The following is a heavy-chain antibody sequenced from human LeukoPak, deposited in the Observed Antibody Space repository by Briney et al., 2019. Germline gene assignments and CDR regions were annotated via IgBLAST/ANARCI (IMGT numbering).Heavy chain of an antibody. CDR2: IYPGDSDT. V-gene: IGHV5-51*01. CDR3: ARSSIAALNWFDP. Sequence: GESLKISCKGSGYSFTSYWIGWVRQMPGKGLEGMGIIYPGDSDTRYSPSFQGQVTISADKSISTAYLQWSSLKASDTAMYYCARSSIAALNWFDPWGQGTLVTVSS. CDR1: GYSFTSYW. D-gene: IGHD6-6*01. J-gene: IGHJ5*02.